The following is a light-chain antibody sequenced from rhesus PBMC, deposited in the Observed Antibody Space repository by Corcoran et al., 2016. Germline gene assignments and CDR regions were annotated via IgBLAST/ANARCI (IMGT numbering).Light chain of an antibody. CDR2: KAT. J-gene: IGKJ4*01. Sequence: DIQLTQSPSSLSASVGDRVTITCRASENVNNYLNWYQQKPGKAPKVLIYKATTLQSGVPSRFSGSGSGTDYTFTISSLQPEDVATYYCQHGYSTPLTFGGGTKVELK. V-gene: IGKV1-74*01. CDR3: QHGYSTPLT. CDR1: ENVNNY.